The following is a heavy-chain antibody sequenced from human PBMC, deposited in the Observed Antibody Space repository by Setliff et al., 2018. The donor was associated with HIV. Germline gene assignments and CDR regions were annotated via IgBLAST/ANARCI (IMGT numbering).Heavy chain of an antibody. CDR3: ARGALLAVFDFDH. CDR2: LNAGKGDT. V-gene: IGHV1-3*01. D-gene: IGHD3-10*01. Sequence: ASVKVSCKASGYTFTTYSMHWVRQAPGQSLEWMGWLNAGKGDTKYSQEFQGRITITRDTSANTAYMELSNLRSDDTAVYFCARGALLAVFDFDHWGHGTLVTVPS. J-gene: IGHJ4*01. CDR1: GYTFTTYS.